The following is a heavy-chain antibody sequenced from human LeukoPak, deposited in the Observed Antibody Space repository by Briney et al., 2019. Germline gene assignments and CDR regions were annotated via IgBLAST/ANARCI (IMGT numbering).Heavy chain of an antibody. CDR3: ARGRVRGVNRNVFDI. D-gene: IGHD3-10*01. V-gene: IGHV1-8*01. CDR2: MNPNSGNT. J-gene: IGHJ3*02. Sequence: ASVKVSCKASGYTFTSYDFNWVRQATGQELEWMGWMNPNSGNTGYAHKFQGRVTMTRNTSISTAYMELSSLRSEDTAVYYCARGRVRGVNRNVFDIWGQGTTVTVSS. CDR1: GYTFTSYD.